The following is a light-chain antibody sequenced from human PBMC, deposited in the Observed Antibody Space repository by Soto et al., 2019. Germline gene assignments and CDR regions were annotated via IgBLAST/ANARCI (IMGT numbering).Light chain of an antibody. Sequence: EIVMTQSPATLSVSPGERATLSCRASQSVSSSLAWYQQKPGQAPRLLIYGASTRATGIPARFSGSGSGTEFTLTISNLQSEDFAVYYCQQYNNWPLTFGGGTKVDIK. CDR2: GAS. J-gene: IGKJ4*01. CDR1: QSVSSS. CDR3: QQYNNWPLT. V-gene: IGKV3-15*01.